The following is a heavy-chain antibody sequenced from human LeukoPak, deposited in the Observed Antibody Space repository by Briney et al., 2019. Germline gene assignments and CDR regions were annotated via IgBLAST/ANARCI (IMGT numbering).Heavy chain of an antibody. CDR2: INPNSGGT. CDR3: ARAEMATIDYFDY. Sequence: ASVKVSCKASGYTFTCYYMHWVRQAPGQGLERMGWINPNSGGTNYAQKFQGRVTMTRDTSISTAYMELSRLRSDDTAVYYCARAEMATIDYFDYWGQGTLVTVSS. CDR1: GYTFTCYY. J-gene: IGHJ4*02. V-gene: IGHV1-2*02. D-gene: IGHD5-24*01.